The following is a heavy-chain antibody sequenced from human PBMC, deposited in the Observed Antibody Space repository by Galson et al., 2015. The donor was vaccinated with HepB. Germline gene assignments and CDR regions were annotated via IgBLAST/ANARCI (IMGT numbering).Heavy chain of an antibody. Sequence: SLRLSCAASGFTFRNYTMNWVRQAPGKGLEWVSYISSSSSSIYYADSVKGRFTISRDNAKNSLYLQMNSLRDEDTAVYYCARGEGARIVVEPATNYYYYYGMDVWGQGTTVTVAS. CDR2: ISSSSSSI. D-gene: IGHD2-2*01. CDR3: ARGEGARIVVEPATNYYYYYGMDV. CDR1: GFTFRNYT. J-gene: IGHJ6*02. V-gene: IGHV3-48*02.